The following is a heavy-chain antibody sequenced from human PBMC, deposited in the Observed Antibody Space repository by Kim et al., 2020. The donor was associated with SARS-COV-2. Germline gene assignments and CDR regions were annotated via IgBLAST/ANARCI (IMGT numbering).Heavy chain of an antibody. Sequence: GGSLRLSCAASGFTFSSYAMHWVRQAPGKGLEWVAVISYDGSNKYYADSVKGRFTISRDNSKSTLYLQMNSLRAEDTAVYYCARAFGGSYYYGMDVWGQGTTVTVSS. D-gene: IGHD3-10*01. V-gene: IGHV3-30*04. CDR3: ARAFGGSYYYGMDV. J-gene: IGHJ6*02. CDR2: ISYDGSNK. CDR1: GFTFSSYA.